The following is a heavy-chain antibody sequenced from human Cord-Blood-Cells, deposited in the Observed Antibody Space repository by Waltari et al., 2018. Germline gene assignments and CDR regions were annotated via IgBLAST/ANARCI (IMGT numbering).Heavy chain of an antibody. V-gene: IGHV1-69*01. CDR1: GGPFSSYA. Sequence: QVQLVQSGAEVKKPGSSVKVSCQASGGPFSSYAISWVRQHPGQGLAWMGGIIPIFGTANYAQKFQGRVTITADESTSTAYMELSSLRSEDTAVYYCAREPPRLERRAFDIWGQGTMVTVSS. CDR3: AREPPRLERRAFDI. J-gene: IGHJ3*02. D-gene: IGHD1-1*01. CDR2: IIPIFGTA.